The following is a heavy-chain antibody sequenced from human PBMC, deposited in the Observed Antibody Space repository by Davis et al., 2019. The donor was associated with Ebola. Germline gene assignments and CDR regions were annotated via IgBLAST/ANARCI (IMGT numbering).Heavy chain of an antibody. CDR1: GFTFSSYA. D-gene: IGHD3/OR15-3a*01. CDR3: AKEQARWTDAFDI. Sequence: PGGSLRLSCAASGFTFSSYAMSWVRQAPGKGLEWVSAISGSGGTTYYADAVKGRFTISRDNSENTLYLQMNSLRAEDTAVYYCAKEQARWTDAFDIWGQGTMVTVSS. CDR2: ISGSGGTT. V-gene: IGHV3-23*01. J-gene: IGHJ3*02.